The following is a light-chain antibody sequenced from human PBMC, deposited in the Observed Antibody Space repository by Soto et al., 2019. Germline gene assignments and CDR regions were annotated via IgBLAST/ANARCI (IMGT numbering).Light chain of an antibody. CDR3: QQSYITPWT. V-gene: IGKV1-39*01. J-gene: IGKJ1*01. Sequence: ILLTQSPSSLSASVGDRVTITCRASQGIDTSLAWYQQKPGKAPKLLIYASSLQSGVPSRFGGSGSGTIFTLAISGLQPEDFATYYCQQSYITPWTFGQGTKVDIK. CDR1: QGIDTS. CDR2: AS.